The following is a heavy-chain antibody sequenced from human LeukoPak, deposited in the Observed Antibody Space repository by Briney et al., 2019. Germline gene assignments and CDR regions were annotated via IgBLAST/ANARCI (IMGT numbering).Heavy chain of an antibody. J-gene: IGHJ5*02. V-gene: IGHV1-18*01. Sequence: ASVKVSCKASGGTFSSYAISWVRQAPGQGLEWMGWISAYNGNTNYAQELQGRVTMTTDTSTSTAYMELRSLRSDDTAVYYCARDSSSWYNWFDPWGQGTLVTVSS. CDR2: ISAYNGNT. D-gene: IGHD6-13*01. CDR3: ARDSSSWYNWFDP. CDR1: GGTFSSYA.